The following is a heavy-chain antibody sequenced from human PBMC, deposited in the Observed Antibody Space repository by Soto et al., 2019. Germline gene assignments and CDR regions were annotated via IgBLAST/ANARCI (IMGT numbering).Heavy chain of an antibody. CDR3: AKIPHTSSWYLDAFDI. V-gene: IGHV3-23*01. J-gene: IGHJ3*02. Sequence: EVQLLESGGGLVQPGGSLRLSCAASGFTFSSYAMSWVRQAPGKGLEWVSAIRGSGGSTFYADSVKGRFTISRDNSKNTLYLQMNSLRAEDTAVYYSAKIPHTSSWYLDAFDIWGQGTMVTVSS. CDR1: GFTFSSYA. CDR2: IRGSGGST. D-gene: IGHD6-13*01.